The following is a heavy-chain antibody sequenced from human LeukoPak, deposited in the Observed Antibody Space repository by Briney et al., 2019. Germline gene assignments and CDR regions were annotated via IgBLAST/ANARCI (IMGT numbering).Heavy chain of an antibody. CDR2: ISGSGGST. CDR3: AKADRDVGYCTNGVCWGAFDY. J-gene: IGHJ4*02. CDR1: VFIFSSYA. D-gene: IGHD2-8*01. Sequence: GGSLRLSCAASVFIFSSYAMSWVRQAPGKGLEWVSAISGSGGSTYYADSVKGRFTISRNNSKNTLYLQMNSLRAEDTAVYQRAKADRDVGYCTNGVCWGAFDYWGQGTLVTVSS. V-gene: IGHV3-23*01.